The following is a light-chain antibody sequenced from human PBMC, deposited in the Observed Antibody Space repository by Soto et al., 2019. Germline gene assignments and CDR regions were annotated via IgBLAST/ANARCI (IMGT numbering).Light chain of an antibody. CDR2: EVN. Sequence: QSALTQPPSASWSPGQSVAISCTGTSSDVGGYNYVSWYQQHPGKAPKLMIYEVNKRPSGVPDRFSGSKSGNTASPTVSGLQAEDEDDYYCSSYAGSSNVFGTGTKLTVL. CDR1: SSDVGGYNY. CDR3: SSYAGSSNV. V-gene: IGLV2-8*01. J-gene: IGLJ1*01.